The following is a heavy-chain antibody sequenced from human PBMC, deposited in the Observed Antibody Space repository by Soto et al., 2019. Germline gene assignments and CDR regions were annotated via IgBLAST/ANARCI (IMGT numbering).Heavy chain of an antibody. D-gene: IGHD1-1*01. CDR1: GFSFSSFV. J-gene: IGHJ5*02. Sequence: PGGSLRLSCAASGFSFSSFVMNWLRRAPGKGLEWVSSVSGSGGSTYYSDSVKGRFTISRDNSKNTVFLQMQSLKAEDTAVYFCAKGRSGSWNGGPPPSYFDPWGQGTLVTVSS. CDR3: AKGRSGSWNGGPPPSYFDP. CDR2: VSGSGGST. V-gene: IGHV3-23*01.